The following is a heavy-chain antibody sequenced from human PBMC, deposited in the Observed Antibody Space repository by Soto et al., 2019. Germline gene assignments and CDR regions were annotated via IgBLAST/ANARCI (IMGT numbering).Heavy chain of an antibody. CDR3: AMPHVNSSGWA. CDR1: GYTFTGYY. Sequence: QVQLVQSGAEVKKPGASVKVSCKASGYTFTGYYMHWVRQAPGPGLEWMGWINPNSGGTNYEQKYQGWVTMTRDTSISTAYMELSRLRSDDTAVYYCAMPHVNSSGWAWGQGTLVTVSS. CDR2: INPNSGGT. D-gene: IGHD6-19*01. V-gene: IGHV1-2*04. J-gene: IGHJ4*02.